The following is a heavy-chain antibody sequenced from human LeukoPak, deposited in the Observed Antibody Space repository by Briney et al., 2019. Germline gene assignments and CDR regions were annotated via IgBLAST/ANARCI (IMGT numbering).Heavy chain of an antibody. J-gene: IGHJ5*02. CDR2: ISSSGSTI. CDR3: ARGCSSTSCYAS. Sequence: GGSLRLSCAASGFTFSSYSMNWVRQAPGKGLEWVSYISSSGSTIYYADSVKGRFTISRDNAKNSLYLQMNSLRAEDTAVYYCARGCSSTSCYASWGQGTLVTVSS. CDR1: GFTFSSYS. V-gene: IGHV3-48*04. D-gene: IGHD2-2*01.